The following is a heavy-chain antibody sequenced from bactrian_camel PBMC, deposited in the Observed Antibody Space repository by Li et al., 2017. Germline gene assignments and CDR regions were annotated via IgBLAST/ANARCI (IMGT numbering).Heavy chain of an antibody. CDR2: IRSDGSNT. D-gene: IGHD3*01. V-gene: IGHV3-2*01. CDR3: AGAPPNGLIYKWAYEYHY. J-gene: IGHJ4*01. Sequence: HVQLVESGGGLVQPGGSLRLSCAVSGFTFSRHYMSWVRQAPGKGLEWVSNIRSDGSNTYYADSVKGRFTISRDNAKNTVYLQLNSLKSEDTALYYCAGAPPNGLIYKWAYEYHYWGQGTQVTVS. CDR1: GFTFSRHY.